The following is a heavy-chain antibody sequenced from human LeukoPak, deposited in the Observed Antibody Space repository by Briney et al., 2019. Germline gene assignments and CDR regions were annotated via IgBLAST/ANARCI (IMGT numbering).Heavy chain of an antibody. D-gene: IGHD6-13*01. J-gene: IGHJ4*02. CDR3: AGSPVEAVSLDY. Sequence: TSETLSLTCTVSGGSISSGDYYWSWIRQPPGKGLEWIGYIYYSGSTYYNPSLKSRVTISVDTSKNQFSLKLSSVTAADTAVYYCAGSPVEAVSLDYWGQGTLVTVSS. CDR2: IYYSGST. V-gene: IGHV4-30-4*01. CDR1: GGSISSGDYY.